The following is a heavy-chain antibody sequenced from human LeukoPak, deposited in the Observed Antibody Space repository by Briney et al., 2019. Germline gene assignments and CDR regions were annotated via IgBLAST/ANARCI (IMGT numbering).Heavy chain of an antibody. CDR3: AKDSGWILFDD. V-gene: IGHV3-23*01. J-gene: IGHJ4*02. Sequence: AGGSLRLSCAPSGFTFSSYSMNWVRPAPGEGLEWVSAISGSGGSTYYADSVKGRFTISRDNSKNTLYLQMNSLRAEDTAVYYCAKDSGWILFDDWGQGTLVTVSS. CDR2: ISGSGGST. CDR1: GFTFSSYS. D-gene: IGHD2-2*03.